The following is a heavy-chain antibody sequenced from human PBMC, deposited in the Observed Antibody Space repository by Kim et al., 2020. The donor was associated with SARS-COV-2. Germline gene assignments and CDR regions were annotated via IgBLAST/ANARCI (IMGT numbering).Heavy chain of an antibody. D-gene: IGHD3-10*01. CDR3: ARGVYDSGAYYAFDI. CDR2: ISAYNGDT. J-gene: IGHJ3*02. CDR1: GYTFTYYT. V-gene: IGHV1-18*01. Sequence: ASVKVSCKSSGYTFTYYTITWVRQAPGQGLEWMGWISAYNGDTNNAQEFQGRVTLTTDTSTSTAYMELRSLRSDDTAVYYCARGVYDSGAYYAFDIWGLG.